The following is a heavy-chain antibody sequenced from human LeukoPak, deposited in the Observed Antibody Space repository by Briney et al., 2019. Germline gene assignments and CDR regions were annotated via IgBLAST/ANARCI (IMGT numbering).Heavy chain of an antibody. CDR1: GYTFTSYD. D-gene: IGHD4-17*01. V-gene: IGHV1-8*01. CDR3: ARAPRDYGDYDDWFDP. J-gene: IGHJ5*02. Sequence: VASVKVSCKASGYTFTSYDINWVRQATGQGLEWMGWMNPNSGNTGYAQKFQGRVTMTRNTSISTAYMELSSLRSEDTAVYYCARAPRDYGDYDDWFDPWGQGTLVTVSS. CDR2: MNPNSGNT.